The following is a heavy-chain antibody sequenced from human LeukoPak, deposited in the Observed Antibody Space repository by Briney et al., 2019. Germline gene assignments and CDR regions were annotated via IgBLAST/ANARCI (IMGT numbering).Heavy chain of an antibody. CDR1: GYTFTSYG. CDR3: ARDWMQVATMVGDFDY. Sequence: ASVKVSCKASGYTFTSYGISWVRQAPGQGLEWMGWISAYNGNTNYAQKLQGRVTMTTDTSTSTAYMELRSLRSDDTAVYYCARDWMQVATMVGDFDYWGQGTLVTVSS. J-gene: IGHJ4*02. V-gene: IGHV1-18*04. D-gene: IGHD5-12*01. CDR2: ISAYNGNT.